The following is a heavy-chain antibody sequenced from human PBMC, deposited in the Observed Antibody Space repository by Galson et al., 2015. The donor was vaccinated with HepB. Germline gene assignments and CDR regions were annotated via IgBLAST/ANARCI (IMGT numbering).Heavy chain of an antibody. CDR2: IDPSDSYT. D-gene: IGHD2-15*01. CDR1: GYSFTSYW. CDR3: ARLGCSGGSCYYYYYGMDV. J-gene: IGHJ6*02. Sequence: QSGAEVKKPGESLRISCKGSGYSFTSYWISWVRQMPGKGLEWMGRIDPSDSYTNYSPSFQGHVTISADKSISTAYLQWSSLKASDTAMYYCARLGCSGGSCYYYYYGMDVWGQGTTVTVSS. V-gene: IGHV5-10-1*01.